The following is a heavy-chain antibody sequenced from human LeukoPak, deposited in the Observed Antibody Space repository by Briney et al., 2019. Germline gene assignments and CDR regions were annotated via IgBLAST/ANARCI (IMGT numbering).Heavy chain of an antibody. CDR1: GFTFSSYG. Sequence: GGSLRLSCAASGFTFSSYGMHGVRQAPGKGLEWVAFIRYDGSNKYYADSVKGRFTISRDKYKNTLYLQMNSLRAEDTDVYYCAKDLESRSSSSILDYWGQGTLVTVSS. D-gene: IGHD6-13*01. CDR3: AKDLESRSSSSILDY. CDR2: IRYDGSNK. J-gene: IGHJ4*02. V-gene: IGHV3-30*02.